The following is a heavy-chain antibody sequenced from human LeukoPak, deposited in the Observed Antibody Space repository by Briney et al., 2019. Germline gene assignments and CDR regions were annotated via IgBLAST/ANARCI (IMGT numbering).Heavy chain of an antibody. CDR2: ISGSGDNT. CDR3: AKRSGYTTGWFFDF. CDR1: GFNFNSYS. J-gene: IGHJ4*02. D-gene: IGHD6-19*01. Sequence: GGSLRLSCAASGFNFNSYSMIWVRQAPGKGLEWVSSISGSGDNTYYAEHVKGRFTISRDNSKNTLFLQMNSLRAEDTAVFYCAKRSGYTTGWFFDFWGQGTLVTVSS. V-gene: IGHV3-23*01.